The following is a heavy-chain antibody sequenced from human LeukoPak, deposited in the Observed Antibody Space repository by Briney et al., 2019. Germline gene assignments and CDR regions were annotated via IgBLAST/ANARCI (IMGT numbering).Heavy chain of an antibody. CDR2: ISSSGSNI. CDR3: AVFPTHY. V-gene: IGHV3-48*03. Sequence: GGSLRLSCAASGFTFRSYEMNWVRQAPGKGLEWVSHISSSGSNINYADSVKGRFTISRDNAKNSLYLQMNSLRAEDTAVYYCAVFPTHYWGQGTLATVSS. J-gene: IGHJ4*02. D-gene: IGHD3-10*02. CDR1: GFTFRSYE.